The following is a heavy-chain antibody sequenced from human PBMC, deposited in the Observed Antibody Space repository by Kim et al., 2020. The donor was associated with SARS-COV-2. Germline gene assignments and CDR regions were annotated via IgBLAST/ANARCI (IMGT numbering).Heavy chain of an antibody. Sequence: SETLSLTCTVSGGAITSYYWSWIRQPPGKGLEWIGYIYYRGSTNYNPSLRSRVTLSVDTSKNQFSLNLSSVTAADTAVYYCARSPYYYDTSGYYIDYWGQGTLVTVSS. V-gene: IGHV4-59*13. CDR1: GGAITSYY. D-gene: IGHD3-22*01. CDR3: ARSPYYYDTSGYYIDY. CDR2: IYYRGST. J-gene: IGHJ4*02.